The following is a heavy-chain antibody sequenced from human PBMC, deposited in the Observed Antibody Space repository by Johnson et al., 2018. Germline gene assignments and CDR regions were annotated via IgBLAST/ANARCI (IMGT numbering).Heavy chain of an antibody. CDR2: ITWHSGSI. CDR3: AKAYSRSWYHYAFDI. CDR1: GFTFDDYA. V-gene: IGHV3-9*01. J-gene: IGHJ3*02. Sequence: VQLVESGGGLVQPGWSLRLSCATSGFTFDDYAMHWVRQAPGKGLEWVSGITWHSGSIGYAASVKGRFTISRDNAKNSLYLQMNSLKPEDTALYYCAKAYSRSWYHYAFDIWAQGTMVTVSS. D-gene: IGHD6-13*01.